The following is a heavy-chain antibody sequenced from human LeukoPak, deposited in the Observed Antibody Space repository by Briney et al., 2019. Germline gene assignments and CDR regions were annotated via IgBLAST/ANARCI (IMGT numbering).Heavy chain of an antibody. V-gene: IGHV4-30-4*01. CDR2: IYYSGST. CDR1: GGAISSGDYY. Sequence: SQTLSLTCTVSGGAISSGDYYWSWIRQPPGKGLEWIVYIYYSGSTYYNPSLKSRVTISVDTSKNQFSLRLSSVTAADTAVYYCARARIAAAGRSYYGMDVWGQGTTVTVS. D-gene: IGHD6-13*01. J-gene: IGHJ6*02. CDR3: ARARIAAAGRSYYGMDV.